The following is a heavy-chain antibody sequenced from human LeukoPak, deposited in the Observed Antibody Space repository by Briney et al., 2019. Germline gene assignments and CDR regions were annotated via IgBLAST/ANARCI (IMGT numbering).Heavy chain of an antibody. Sequence: GGSLRLSCAASGFTVSSNYMSWVRQAPGKGLEWVSVIYSGGSTYYADSVKGRFTISRDNSKNTLYLQMNSLRAEDTAVYYCAKAGFFLRSLGFDYWGQGTLVTVSS. D-gene: IGHD3-16*01. V-gene: IGHV3-53*01. CDR2: IYSGGST. J-gene: IGHJ4*02. CDR3: AKAGFFLRSLGFDY. CDR1: GFTVSSNY.